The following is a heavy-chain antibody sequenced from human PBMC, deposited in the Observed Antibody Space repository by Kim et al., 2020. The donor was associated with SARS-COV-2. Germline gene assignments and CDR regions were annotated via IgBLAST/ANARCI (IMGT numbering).Heavy chain of an antibody. CDR3: ARRRGYGMDV. D-gene: IGHD3-10*01. CDR1: GGSISSYY. V-gene: IGHV4-59*13. J-gene: IGHJ6*02. Sequence: SETLSLTCTVSGGSISSYYWSWIRQPPGKGLEWIGYIYYSGSTDYNPSLKSRVTISVDTSKNQFSLKLSSVTAADTAVYYCARRRGYGMDVWGQGTTVTV. CDR2: IYYSGST.